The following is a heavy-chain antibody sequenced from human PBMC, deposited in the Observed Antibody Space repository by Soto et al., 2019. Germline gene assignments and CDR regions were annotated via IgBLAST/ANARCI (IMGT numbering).Heavy chain of an antibody. CDR1: GGFISSSSYY. J-gene: IGHJ4*02. V-gene: IGHV4-39*01. CDR2: IYYSGST. Sequence: SETLSLTCTVSGGFISSSSYYWGWIRQPPGKGLEWIGSIYYSGSTYYNPSLKSRVTISVDTSKNQFSLKLSSVTAADTAVYYCARHTPAISISDHWGQGTLVTVSS. D-gene: IGHD2-15*01. CDR3: ARHTPAISISDH.